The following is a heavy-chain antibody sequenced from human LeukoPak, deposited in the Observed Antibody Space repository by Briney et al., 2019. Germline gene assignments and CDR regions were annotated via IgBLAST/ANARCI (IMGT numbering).Heavy chain of an antibody. CDR1: RFTFSSYA. CDR3: AKRTDTSGNRGGALDI. CDR2: ISDSGSGT. J-gene: IGHJ3*02. Sequence: GGSLRLSCAASRFTFSSYAMSWVRQAPGKGLEWVSSISDSGSGTYYADSVKGRFTISRDNSKNTLYLQMNSLRAEDTAVYYCAKRTDTSGNRGGALDIWGQGTMVAVSS. D-gene: IGHD3-22*01. V-gene: IGHV3-23*01.